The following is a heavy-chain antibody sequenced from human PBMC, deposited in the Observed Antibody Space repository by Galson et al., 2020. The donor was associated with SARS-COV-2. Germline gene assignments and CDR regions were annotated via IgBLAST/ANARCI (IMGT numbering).Heavy chain of an antibody. D-gene: IGHD2-2*01. J-gene: IGHJ5*02. CDR3: ARGSLGYCSSTSCYYHNWFDP. Sequence: SETLSLTCAVYGGSFSGYYWSWIRQPPGKGLEWIGEINHSGSTNYNPSLKSRVTISVDTSKNQFSLKLSSVTAADTAVYYCARGSLGYCSSTSCYYHNWFDPWGQGTLVTVSS. CDR2: INHSGST. V-gene: IGHV4-34*01. CDR1: GGSFSGYY.